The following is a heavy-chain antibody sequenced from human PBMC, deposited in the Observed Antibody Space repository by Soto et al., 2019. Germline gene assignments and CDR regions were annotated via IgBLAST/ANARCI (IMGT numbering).Heavy chain of an antibody. CDR3: AYGIVTGAFDY. CDR1: GFTFSSYG. CDR2: IYYDGSKQ. Sequence: GWSLALSCASSGFTFSSYGMHWVRQAPGKGLEWVAVIYYDGSKQYYAESVKGRFTISRDNSKNTLYLQMASLRAEDTAVYYCAYGIVTGAFDYWGQGTLVTVSS. D-gene: IGHD1-26*01. V-gene: IGHV3-33*01. J-gene: IGHJ4*02.